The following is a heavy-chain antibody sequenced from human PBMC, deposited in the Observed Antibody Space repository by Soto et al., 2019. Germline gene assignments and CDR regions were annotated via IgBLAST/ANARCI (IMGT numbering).Heavy chain of an antibody. CDR1: GFTFSSYG. J-gene: IGHJ4*02. D-gene: IGHD5-18*01. CDR3: ARAAVDTAIGHY. CDR2: IWYDGSNK. Sequence: PGGSLRLSCAASGFTFSSYGMHWVRQAPGKGLEWVAVIWYDGSNKYYADSVKGRFTISRDNSKNTLYLQMNSLRAEDTAVYYCARAAVDTAIGHYWGQGTLVTVSS. V-gene: IGHV3-33*01.